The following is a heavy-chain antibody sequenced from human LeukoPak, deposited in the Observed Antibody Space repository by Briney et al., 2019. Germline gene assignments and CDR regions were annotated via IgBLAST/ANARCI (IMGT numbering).Heavy chain of an antibody. CDR1: GFTFSSYG. CDR2: ISYDGSNK. D-gene: IGHD6-6*01. CDR3: ARDGTYSSSSFDY. J-gene: IGHJ4*02. Sequence: GGSLRLSCAASGFTFSSYGMHWVRQAPGKGLEWVAVISYDGSNKYYADSVKGRYTISRDNAKNTLYLQMNSLRAEDTAVYYCARDGTYSSSSFDYWGQGTLVTVSS. V-gene: IGHV3-30*03.